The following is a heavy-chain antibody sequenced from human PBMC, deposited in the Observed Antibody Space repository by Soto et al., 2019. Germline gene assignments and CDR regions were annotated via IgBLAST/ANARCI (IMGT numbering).Heavy chain of an antibody. V-gene: IGHV3-74*03. CDR2: ISFDGTAT. CDR1: GFSFSSSW. D-gene: IGHD2-21*02. CDR3: VRDRRLRGHPFDM. Sequence: EVQLVESGGGLVQPGGSLRLSCAASGFSFSSSWMHWVRQAPGMGLVWVSRISFDGTATTSADAVKGRFIISRDNAKNTLFLQMHHLRADDTAMYYCVRDRRLRGHPFDMWGQGTFVSVSS. J-gene: IGHJ3*02.